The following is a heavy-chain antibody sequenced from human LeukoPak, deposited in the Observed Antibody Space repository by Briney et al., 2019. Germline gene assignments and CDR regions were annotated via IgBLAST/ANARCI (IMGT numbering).Heavy chain of an antibody. Sequence: SETLSLTCSVSGGSISSSYWSWIRQAPGKGLEWIGQIYYSGSTNYNPSLKSRVTISVDTSKNQFSLKLSSVTAADTAVYYCAREGMIATGREPAEIWGQGTMATVSS. CDR2: IYYSGST. V-gene: IGHV4-59*01. CDR1: GGSISSSY. J-gene: IGHJ3*02. D-gene: IGHD3-22*01. CDR3: AREGMIATGREPAEI.